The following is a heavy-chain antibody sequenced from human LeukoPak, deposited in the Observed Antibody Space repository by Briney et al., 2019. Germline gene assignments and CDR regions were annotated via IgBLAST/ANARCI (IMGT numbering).Heavy chain of an antibody. CDR2: IYYSGST. CDR1: GGSISSYY. CDR3: ARDHITGTLLGTYYYYYGMDV. Sequence: SETLSLTCTVSGGSISSYYWSWIRQPPGKGLEWIGYIYYSGSTNYNPSLKSRVISVDTSKNQFSLKLSSVTAADTAVYCCARDHITGTLLGTYYYYYGMDVWGQGTTVTVSS. D-gene: IGHD1-20*01. J-gene: IGHJ6*02. V-gene: IGHV4-59*01.